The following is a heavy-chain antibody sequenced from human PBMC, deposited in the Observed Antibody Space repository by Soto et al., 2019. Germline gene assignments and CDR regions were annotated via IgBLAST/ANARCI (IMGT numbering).Heavy chain of an antibody. Sequence: SLKVSCKASGFTFTSSAVKWVRQARRQRLEWVGWIVVGSGNTNYAQKFQERVTITRDMSKSTAYMELSSLRSEDTAVYYCAAPPGVVTPWDAFDIWGQGTMVTVSS. J-gene: IGHJ3*02. CDR3: AAPPGVVTPWDAFDI. CDR2: IVVGSGNT. D-gene: IGHD2-21*02. CDR1: GFTFTSSA. V-gene: IGHV1-58*01.